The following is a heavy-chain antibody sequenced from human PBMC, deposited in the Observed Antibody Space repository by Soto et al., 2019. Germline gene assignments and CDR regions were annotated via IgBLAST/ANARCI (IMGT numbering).Heavy chain of an antibody. Sequence: GASVKVSCKASGYTFTSYGISWVRQAPGQGLEWMGWISAYNGNTNYAQKLQGRVTMTTDTSTSTAYMELRSLRSDDTAVYYCARDLLIMGIAVAAASPWGQGTLVTVSS. CDR3: ARDLLIMGIAVAAASP. CDR1: GYTFTSYG. J-gene: IGHJ4*02. D-gene: IGHD6-19*01. CDR2: ISAYNGNT. V-gene: IGHV1-18*01.